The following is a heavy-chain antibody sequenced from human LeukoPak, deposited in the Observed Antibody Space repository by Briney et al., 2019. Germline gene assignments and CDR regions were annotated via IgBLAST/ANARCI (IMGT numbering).Heavy chain of an antibody. CDR3: AKARCSSSSCYTFDY. CDR2: IGDGGGST. D-gene: IGHD2-2*02. CDR1: GFTFSSYA. Sequence: GGSLRLSCAASGFTFSSYAKSWVRQAPGKGLEWVSNIGDGGGSTYYADSVKGRFTISRDNSKNTLYLQMNSLRAEDTAVYYCAKARCSSSSCYTFDYWGQGTLVTVSS. V-gene: IGHV3-23*01. J-gene: IGHJ4*02.